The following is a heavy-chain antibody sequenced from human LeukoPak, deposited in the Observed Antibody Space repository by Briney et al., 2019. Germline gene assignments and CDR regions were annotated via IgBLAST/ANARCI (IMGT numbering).Heavy chain of an antibody. CDR3: ARHYDSSGYWYYFDH. CDR2: IYYSGST. D-gene: IGHD3-22*01. Sequence: PSETLSLTCTVSGGSIRGYYWSWIRQPPGKGLEWIGYIYYSGSTNYNPSLKSRVTISVDTSKNQFSLKLNSVTAADTAVYYCARHYDSSGYWYYFDHWGQGTLVTVSS. CDR1: GGSIRGYY. V-gene: IGHV4-59*08. J-gene: IGHJ4*02.